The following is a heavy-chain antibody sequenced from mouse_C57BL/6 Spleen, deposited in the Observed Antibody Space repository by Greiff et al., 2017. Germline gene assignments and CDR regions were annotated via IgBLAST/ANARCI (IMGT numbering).Heavy chain of an antibody. Sequence: VQLQQPGAELVRPGTSVKLSCKASGYTFTSYWMHWVKQRPGQGLEWIGVIDPSDSYTNYNQKFKGKATLTVDTSSSTAYMQLSSLTSEDSAVYYCARRGHYYGSSYYFDYWGQGTTLTVSS. D-gene: IGHD1-1*01. CDR2: IDPSDSYT. V-gene: IGHV1-59*01. J-gene: IGHJ2*01. CDR1: GYTFTSYW. CDR3: ARRGHYYGSSYYFDY.